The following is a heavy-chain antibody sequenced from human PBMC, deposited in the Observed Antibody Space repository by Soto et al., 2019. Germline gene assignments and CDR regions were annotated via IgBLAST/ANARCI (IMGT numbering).Heavy chain of an antibody. D-gene: IGHD6-19*01. V-gene: IGHV3-30*18. CDR3: AKGDSSGWYDWFDP. Sequence: QVQLVESGGGVVQPGRYLRLSCAASGFTFSSYGMHWVRQAPGKGLAWVAVISYDGSNKYYADSVKGRFTISRDNSKNPLYLQMNSLRAEDTAVYYCAKGDSSGWYDWFDPWGQGTLVTVSS. CDR1: GFTFSSYG. CDR2: ISYDGSNK. J-gene: IGHJ5*02.